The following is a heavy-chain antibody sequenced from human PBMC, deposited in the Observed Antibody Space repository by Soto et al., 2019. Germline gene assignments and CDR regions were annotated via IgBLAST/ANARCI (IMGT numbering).Heavy chain of an antibody. Sequence: GGSLRLSCAASGFTFSDYYMSWIRQAPGKGLEWVSYISSSGSTIYYADSVKGRFTISRDNAKNSLYLQMNSLRAEDTAVYYCASYDYIWGSYRSFPYWGQGTLVTVSS. J-gene: IGHJ4*02. CDR2: ISSSGSTI. CDR1: GFTFSDYY. D-gene: IGHD3-16*02. V-gene: IGHV3-11*01. CDR3: ASYDYIWGSYRSFPY.